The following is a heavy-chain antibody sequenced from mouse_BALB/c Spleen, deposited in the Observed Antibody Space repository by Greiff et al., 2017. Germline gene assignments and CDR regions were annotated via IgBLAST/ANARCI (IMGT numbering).Heavy chain of an antibody. CDR3: ARRVDYDVGDYAIDY. CDR1: GFTFSSYG. V-gene: IGHV5-6*02. D-gene: IGHD2-4*01. J-gene: IGHJ4*01. Sequence: EVQLVESGGDLVKPGGSLKLSCAASGFTFSSYGMSWVRQTPDKRLEWVATISSGGSYTYYPDSVKGRSTISRDNAKNTLYLQMSSLKSEDTAMYYDARRVDYDVGDYAIDYWGQGTSVTVSS. CDR2: ISSGGSYT.